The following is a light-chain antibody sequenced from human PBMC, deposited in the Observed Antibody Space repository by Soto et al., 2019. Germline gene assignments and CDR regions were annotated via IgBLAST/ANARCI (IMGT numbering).Light chain of an antibody. J-gene: IGKJ4*01. CDR1: HSVGRDY. V-gene: IGKV3D-20*01. Sequence: DNVLTQSPATLSLSPGERATLSCGASHSVGRDYLAWYQQKPGLAPRLLIHGASIGATGIPDRFSGSGSGTDFTLIISRLEPEDFAVYFCLQYASSPLTFGGGTEVEIK. CDR3: LQYASSPLT. CDR2: GAS.